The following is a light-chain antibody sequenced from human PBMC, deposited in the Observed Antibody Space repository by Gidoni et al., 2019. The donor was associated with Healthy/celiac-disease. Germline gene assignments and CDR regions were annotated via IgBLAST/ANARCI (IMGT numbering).Light chain of an antibody. CDR1: QSVSSN. CDR3: QQYNNWPLYT. V-gene: IGKV3-15*01. J-gene: IGKJ2*01. CDR2: GAS. Sequence: EIVMTPSPATLSVSPGERATLSCRASQSVSSNLAWYQQKPGQAPRLLIYGASTRATGIPARFSGSGSGTEFTLTISSLQSEDFAVDYCQQYNNWPLYTFGQGTKLEIK.